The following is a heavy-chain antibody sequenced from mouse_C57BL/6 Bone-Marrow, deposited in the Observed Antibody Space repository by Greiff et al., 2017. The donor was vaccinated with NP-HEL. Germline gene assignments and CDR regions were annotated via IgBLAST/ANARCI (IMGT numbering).Heavy chain of an antibody. CDR2: IRSKSNNYAT. J-gene: IGHJ3*01. V-gene: IGHV10-1*01. Sequence: EVQLVESGGGLVQPKGSLKLSCAASGFSFNTYAMNWVRQAPGKGLEWVARIRSKSNNYATYYADSVKDRFTISRDDSESMLYLQMNNLKTEDTAMYYCVRQIYYDYPAWFAYWGQGTLVTVSA. CDR3: VRQIYYDYPAWFAY. CDR1: GFSFNTYA. D-gene: IGHD2-4*01.